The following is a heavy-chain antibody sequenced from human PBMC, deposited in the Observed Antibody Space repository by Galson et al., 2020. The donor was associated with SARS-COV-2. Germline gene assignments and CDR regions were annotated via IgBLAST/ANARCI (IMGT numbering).Heavy chain of an antibody. V-gene: IGHV3-48*04. J-gene: IGHJ5*02. CDR2: ISSSGTTI. Sequence: GESLKISCAASGFIFNNYNMNWVRQAPGKGLEWVSYISSSGTTIYYADSVKGRFTISRDNAKNSLYLQLNSLRAGDTAVYYCARGGPFCDGDDCNRHNFFDPWGQGTLVTVSS. D-gene: IGHD2-21*01. CDR1: GFIFNNYN. CDR3: ARGGPFCDGDDCNRHNFFDP.